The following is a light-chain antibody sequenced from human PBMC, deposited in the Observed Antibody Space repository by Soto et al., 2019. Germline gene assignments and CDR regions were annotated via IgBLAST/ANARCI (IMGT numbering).Light chain of an antibody. Sequence: EIVMTQSPPSLTVTPGAPASISCRSSQRLLHSNGKTFLDWYLQKPGQSPQLLIYLGSNRASGVHDRVSGSGAGKDFTLQLSGVESEDVGVYYCMQALQTPYTFGKATKLEIK. CDR3: MQALQTPYT. CDR1: QRLLHSNGKTF. V-gene: IGKV2-28*01. J-gene: IGKJ2*01. CDR2: LGS.